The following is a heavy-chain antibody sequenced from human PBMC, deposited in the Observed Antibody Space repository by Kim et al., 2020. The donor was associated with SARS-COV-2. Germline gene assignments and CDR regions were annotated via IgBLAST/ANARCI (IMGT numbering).Heavy chain of an antibody. D-gene: IGHD3-22*01. CDR1: GYTFTSYY. J-gene: IGHJ6*02. V-gene: IGHV1-46*01. CDR2: INPSGGST. Sequence: ASVKVSCKASGYTFTSYYMHWVRQAPGQGLEWMGIINPSGGSTSYAQKFQGRVTMTRDTSTSTAYMELSSLRSEDTAVYYCARASGITMIVVVTAYGMDVWGQRTTVTVSS. CDR3: ARASGITMIVVVTAYGMDV.